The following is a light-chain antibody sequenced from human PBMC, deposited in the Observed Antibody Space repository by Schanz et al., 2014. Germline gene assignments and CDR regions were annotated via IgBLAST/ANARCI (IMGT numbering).Light chain of an antibody. CDR2: EGS. Sequence: QSALTQPASVSGSPGQSITISCTGTSSDIGSYNLVSWYQQHPDKAPKLMIYEGSKRPSGVSNRFSGSKSGNTASLTISGLQAEDEADYYCCSYAGSVVVFGGGTKLTVL. CDR1: SSDIGSYNL. J-gene: IGLJ2*01. V-gene: IGLV2-23*01. CDR3: CSYAGSVVV.